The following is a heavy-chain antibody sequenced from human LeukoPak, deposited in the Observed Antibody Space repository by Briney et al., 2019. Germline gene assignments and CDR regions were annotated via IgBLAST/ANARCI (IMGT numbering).Heavy chain of an antibody. D-gene: IGHD2-15*01. CDR2: INPNSGGT. Sequence: GASAKVSCKASGYTFTGYYMHWVRQAPGQGLEWMGRINPNSGGTNYAQKLQGRVTMTRDTSISTAYMELSRLRSDDTAVYYCAAPGYCSGGSCYPNWFDPWGQGTLVTVSS. J-gene: IGHJ5*02. CDR3: AAPGYCSGGSCYPNWFDP. V-gene: IGHV1-2*06. CDR1: GYTFTGYY.